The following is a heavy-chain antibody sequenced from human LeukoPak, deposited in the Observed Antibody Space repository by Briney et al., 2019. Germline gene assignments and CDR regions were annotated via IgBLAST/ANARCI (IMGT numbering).Heavy chain of an antibody. D-gene: IGHD6-13*01. CDR3: ARDVYSSSWISAFDI. J-gene: IGHJ3*02. CDR1: GGSISSSSYY. CDR2: IYYSGST. V-gene: IGHV4-39*07. Sequence: PSETLSLTCTVSGGSISSSSYYWGWIRQPPGKGLEWIGSIYYSGSTYYNPSLKSRVTISVDTSKNQFSLKLSSVTAADTAVYYCARDVYSSSWISAFDIWGQGTMVTVSS.